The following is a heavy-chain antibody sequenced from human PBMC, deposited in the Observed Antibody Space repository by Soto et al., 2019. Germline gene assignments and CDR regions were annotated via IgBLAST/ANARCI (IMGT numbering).Heavy chain of an antibody. CDR2: IYASGNT. Sequence: TLSLTCTVSGASISDYYWSWIRQPAGKGLECIGRIYASGNTNYNPSLKSRVTMSVDTSKNQFSLTLNSVTAADTAVYYCARESRSALGTVEHWGRGTLVTVSS. J-gene: IGHJ4*02. V-gene: IGHV4-4*07. CDR3: ARESRSALGTVEH. D-gene: IGHD6-13*01. CDR1: GASISDYY.